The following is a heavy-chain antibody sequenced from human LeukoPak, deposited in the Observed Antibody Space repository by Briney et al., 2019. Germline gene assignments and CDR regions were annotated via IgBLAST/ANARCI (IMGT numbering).Heavy chain of an antibody. J-gene: IGHJ4*02. V-gene: IGHV3-7*01. CDR1: GFTFSSYW. Sequence: GGSLRFSCAASGFTFSSYWMSWVRQAPGKGLEWVANIKQDGSEKYYVDSVKGRFTISRDNAKNSLYLQMNSLRPEDAAVYYCAKDERRGYSYAHRPQPIDSWGQGTLVTVSS. CDR2: IKQDGSEK. D-gene: IGHD5-18*01. CDR3: AKDERRGYSYAHRPQPIDS.